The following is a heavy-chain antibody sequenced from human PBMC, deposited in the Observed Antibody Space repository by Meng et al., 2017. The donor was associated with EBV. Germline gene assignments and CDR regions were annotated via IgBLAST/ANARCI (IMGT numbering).Heavy chain of an antibody. J-gene: IGHJ4*02. CDR1: CGSIISSNC. CDR2: IYHSGGT. D-gene: IGHD3-22*01. Sequence: PAVGEPSGALSLACGVPCGSIISSNCLSWVLQPPGKGLEWIGEIYHSGGTNYNTCLKSRGTIAADKSKNQFSRKLSSVTAADTAVYYCARRSLDYYDSSGFDYWGQGTLVTVSS. V-gene: IGHV4-4*02. CDR3: ARRSLDYYDSSGFDY.